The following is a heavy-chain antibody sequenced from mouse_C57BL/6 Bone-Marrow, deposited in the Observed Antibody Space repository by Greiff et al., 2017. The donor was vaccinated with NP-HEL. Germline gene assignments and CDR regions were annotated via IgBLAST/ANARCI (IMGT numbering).Heavy chain of an antibody. D-gene: IGHD2-5*01. CDR2: IDPETGGT. V-gene: IGHV1-15*01. CDR3: TRTHYSNYEGFAY. Sequence: QVQLQQSGAELVRPGASVTLSCKASGYTFTDYEMHWVKQTPVHGLEWIGAIDPETGGTAYNQKFKGKAILTADKSSSIAYMELRSLTSEDSAVYYCTRTHYSNYEGFAYWGQGTLVTVSA. CDR1: GYTFTDYE. J-gene: IGHJ3*01.